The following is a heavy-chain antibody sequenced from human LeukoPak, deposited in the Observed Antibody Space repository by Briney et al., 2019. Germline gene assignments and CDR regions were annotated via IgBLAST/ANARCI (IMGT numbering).Heavy chain of an antibody. Sequence: SETPSLTCTISGASISNDYWGWIRQPPGKGLEWIASASTYYNSSLESRVTMSIDTSKNQFSLRLTSLTAADTAVYYCGRHAAFAPFDLWGQGSLVTVSS. J-gene: IGHJ4*02. CDR3: GRHAAFAPFDL. CDR2: AST. V-gene: IGHV4-39*01. CDR1: GASISNDY.